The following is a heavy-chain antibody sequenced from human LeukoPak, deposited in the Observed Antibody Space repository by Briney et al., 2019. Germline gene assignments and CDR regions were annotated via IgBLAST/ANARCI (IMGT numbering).Heavy chain of an antibody. CDR2: IYYSRST. V-gene: IGHV4-59*01. CDR1: GGSISSYY. Sequence: SETLSLTCTVSGGSISSYYWSWIRQPPGKGLEWIGYIYYSRSTNYNPSLKSRVTISVDTSKNQFSLKLSSVTAADTAVYYCARDDRYCSSTSCYTLGGFDPWGQGTLVTVSS. CDR3: ARDDRYCSSTSCYTLGGFDP. J-gene: IGHJ5*02. D-gene: IGHD2-2*02.